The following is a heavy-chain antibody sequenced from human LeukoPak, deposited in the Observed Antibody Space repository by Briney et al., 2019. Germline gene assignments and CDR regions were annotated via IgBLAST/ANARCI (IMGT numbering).Heavy chain of an antibody. CDR2: IYTGDRT. Sequence: PGGSLRLSCAASGLTVSSNDMGWVRQAPGKALEWVSFIYTGDRTDYADSVKGRFTISRDNSKNRLYLQMNSVRAEDTAIYYCTKSGPPHPYWGQGTTVTVSA. J-gene: IGHJ3*01. CDR3: TKSGPPHPY. CDR1: GLTVSSND. D-gene: IGHD1-14*01. V-gene: IGHV3-53*01.